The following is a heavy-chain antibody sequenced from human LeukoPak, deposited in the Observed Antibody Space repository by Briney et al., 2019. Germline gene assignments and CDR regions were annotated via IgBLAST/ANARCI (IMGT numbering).Heavy chain of an antibody. D-gene: IGHD3-3*01. V-gene: IGHV4-39*01. Sequence: SQSLSPTCTVYAPSISSRCNGCGWLRDPPGSGLEWSGRIYLRGTTHYNPSPKSRVTRSVDTSTIPFSLKLSSVTAADTAVYYCARYDFWSGYSPLISEGWFDPWGQGTLVTVSS. J-gene: IGHJ5*02. CDR2: IYLRGTT. CDR3: ARYDFWSGYSPLISEGWFDP. CDR1: APSISSRCNG.